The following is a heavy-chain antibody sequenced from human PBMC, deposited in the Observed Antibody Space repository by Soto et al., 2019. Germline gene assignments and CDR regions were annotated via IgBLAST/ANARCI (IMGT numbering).Heavy chain of an antibody. D-gene: IGHD3-3*01. CDR2: ISTHNGNT. V-gene: IGHV1-18*04. CDR3: AREGILGLFDAYDL. CDR1: VFTSSG. J-gene: IGHJ3*01. Sequence: WASVKVSCKASVFTSSGTSWVRQAPGQRLEWMGWISTHNGNTIYAQKFQGRVIMTMDTSTTTVYMELRSLRPDDTAVYLCAREGILGLFDAYDLWGQGTMVTVSS.